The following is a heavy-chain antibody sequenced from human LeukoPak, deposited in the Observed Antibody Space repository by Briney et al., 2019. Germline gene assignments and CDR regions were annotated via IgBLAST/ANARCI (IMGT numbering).Heavy chain of an antibody. V-gene: IGHV3-23*01. CDR1: GFTFTTYA. D-gene: IGHD6-19*01. Sequence: GGSLRLSCAASGFTFTTYATGWARQAPGKGREGVSGLSDSGGSTYYADSVKGRFTISRDNSKDTLYLQMNSLRVEDTAVYYCAKDMQWLVWNAFDIWGQGTMVTVSS. J-gene: IGHJ3*02. CDR3: AKDMQWLVWNAFDI. CDR2: LSDSGGST.